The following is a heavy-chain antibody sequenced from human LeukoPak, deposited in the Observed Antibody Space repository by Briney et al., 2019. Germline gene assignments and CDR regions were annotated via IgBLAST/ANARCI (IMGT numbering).Heavy chain of an antibody. Sequence: SETLSLTCTVSGGSISSYFWSWIRQPPGKGLEWIGYIYYSGSTNYNPSLKSRVTISVDTSKNQFSLKLSSVTAADTAVYYCARDRGRLGYCSGGSCYNWFDPWGQGTLVTVSS. J-gene: IGHJ5*02. V-gene: IGHV4-59*01. D-gene: IGHD2-15*01. CDR3: ARDRGRLGYCSGGSCYNWFDP. CDR2: IYYSGST. CDR1: GGSISSYF.